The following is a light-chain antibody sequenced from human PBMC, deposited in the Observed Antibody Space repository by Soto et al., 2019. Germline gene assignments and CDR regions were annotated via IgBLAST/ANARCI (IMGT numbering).Light chain of an antibody. CDR3: CSYAGSSTLV. J-gene: IGLJ2*01. CDR1: SSNIGSNT. CDR2: SNN. Sequence: QSVLTQPPSASGTPGQRVTISCSGSSSNIGSNTVNWYQQLPGTAPKLLIYSNNQRPSGVSNRFSGSKSGNTASLTISGLQAEDEADYYCCSYAGSSTLVFGGGTKLTVL. V-gene: IGLV1-44*01.